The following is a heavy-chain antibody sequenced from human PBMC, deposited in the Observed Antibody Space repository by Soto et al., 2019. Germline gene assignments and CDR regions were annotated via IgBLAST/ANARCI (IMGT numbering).Heavy chain of an antibody. CDR1: GFSLSTTGVG. CDR3: VQSRCGGDCLQSYSSHSYYGLDV. J-gene: IGHJ6*02. V-gene: IGHV2-5*02. CDR2: IYWDDVK. Sequence: QITLKESGPTLVKPTQTLTLTCTFSGFSLSTTGVGVGWIRQPPGKALEWLALIYWDDVKRYNPSLKSRLTITKANSKNQVVLTMTHMDPVDTATYYCVQSRCGGDCLQSYSSHSYYGLDVWGQGTTVTVSS. D-gene: IGHD2-21*01.